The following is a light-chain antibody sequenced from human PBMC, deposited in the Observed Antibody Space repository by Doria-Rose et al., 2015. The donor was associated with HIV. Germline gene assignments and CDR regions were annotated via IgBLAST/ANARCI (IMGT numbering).Light chain of an antibody. J-gene: IGKJ1*01. V-gene: IGKV3-20*01. Sequence: TQSPGTLSLSPGERATLSCRASQSISSTYLAWYQQKPGQAPGLLIYDGSARATGIPDRFSASGSGTDFTLTINRLEPEDFALYYCHQYGTSWTFGQGTKVEI. CDR3: HQYGTSWT. CDR2: DGS. CDR1: QSISSTY.